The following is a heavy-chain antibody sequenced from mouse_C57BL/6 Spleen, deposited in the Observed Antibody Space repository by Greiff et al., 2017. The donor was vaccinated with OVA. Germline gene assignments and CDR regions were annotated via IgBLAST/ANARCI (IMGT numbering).Heavy chain of an antibody. CDR2: IYPSDSET. V-gene: IGHV1-61*01. CDR3: ARWETGRKGGY. CDR1: GYTFTSYW. Sequence: QVQLQQPGAELVRPGSSVKLSCKASGYTFTSYWMDWVKQRPGQGLEWIGNIYPSDSETHYNHKFKDKATLTVDKSSSTSYMQLSSLTSEESAVYYCARWETGRKGGYWGQGTTLTVSS. D-gene: IGHD4-1*01. J-gene: IGHJ2*01.